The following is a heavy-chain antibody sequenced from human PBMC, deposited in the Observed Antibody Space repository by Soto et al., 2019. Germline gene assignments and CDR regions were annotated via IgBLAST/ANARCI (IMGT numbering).Heavy chain of an antibody. CDR2: ISWNSGSI. J-gene: IGHJ4*02. CDR3: AEDTNDFWSGLDY. CDR1: GFTFDDYA. D-gene: IGHD3-3*01. V-gene: IGHV3-9*01. Sequence: EVPLVESGGGLVQPGRSLRLSCAASGFTFDDYAMHWVRQAPGKGLEWVSGISWNSGSIGYADSVKGRFTISRDNAKNSLYLHMNSLRAEDTALYYCAEDTNDFWSGLDYWGQGTLVTVSS.